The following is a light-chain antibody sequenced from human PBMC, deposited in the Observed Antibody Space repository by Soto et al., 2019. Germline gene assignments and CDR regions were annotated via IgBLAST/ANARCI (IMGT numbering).Light chain of an antibody. Sequence: DIQMPQSPSSLSASVGDRVTITCRASQSISSYLYWYQQKPGKAPKLLIYAASSLQSGVPSRFSGSGSGTDFTLTISSLQPEDFATYYYQQSYSTPYTFGQGTKLEIK. J-gene: IGKJ2*01. V-gene: IGKV1-39*01. CDR1: QSISSY. CDR3: QQSYSTPYT. CDR2: AAS.